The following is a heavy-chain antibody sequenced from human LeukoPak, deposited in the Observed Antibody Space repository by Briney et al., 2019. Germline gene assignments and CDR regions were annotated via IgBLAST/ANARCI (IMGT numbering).Heavy chain of an antibody. V-gene: IGHV1-69*05. J-gene: IGHJ4*02. CDR1: GATFTSYA. CDR2: IIPIFGTA. Sequence: GASVKVSCKASGATFTSYAISWVRQAPGQGLEWMGRIIPIFGTANYAQKFQGRVTITTDESTSTAYMELSSLRSEDTAVYYCAREWELHLFDYWGQGTLVTVSS. CDR3: AREWELHLFDY. D-gene: IGHD1-26*01.